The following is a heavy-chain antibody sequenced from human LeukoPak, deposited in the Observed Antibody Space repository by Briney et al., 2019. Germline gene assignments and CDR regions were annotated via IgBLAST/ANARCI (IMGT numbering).Heavy chain of an antibody. CDR1: GYSISSGYY. Sequence: SETLSLTCTISGYSISSGYYWGWIRQPPGKGLEWIGNFYHSGSTYYNPSLKSRVTISVDTSKNQFSLKLSSVTAADTAVYYCARDKSYSSGWYFDYWGQGTLVTVSS. D-gene: IGHD6-19*01. J-gene: IGHJ4*02. V-gene: IGHV4-38-2*02. CDR3: ARDKSYSSGWYFDY. CDR2: FYHSGST.